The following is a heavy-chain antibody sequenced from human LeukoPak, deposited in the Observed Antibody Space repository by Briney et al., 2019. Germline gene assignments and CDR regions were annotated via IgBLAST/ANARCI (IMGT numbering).Heavy chain of an antibody. D-gene: IGHD1-1*01. V-gene: IGHV5-51*01. Sequence: GESLKISCKGSGYSFTSYWIGWVRQMPGKGLEWMGIIYPGDSDTRYSPSFQGQVTISADKSISTAYLQWSSLKASDTAMYYCARLCGGVQLATTENFDYLGQGTPVTVAS. J-gene: IGHJ4*02. CDR2: IYPGDSDT. CDR3: ARLCGGVQLATTENFDY. CDR1: GYSFTSYW.